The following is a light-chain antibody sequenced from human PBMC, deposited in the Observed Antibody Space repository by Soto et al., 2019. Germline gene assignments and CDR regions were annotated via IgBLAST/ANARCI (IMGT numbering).Light chain of an antibody. CDR1: QSVSNNY. V-gene: IGKV3-20*01. CDR2: GSS. J-gene: IGKJ2*01. CDR3: HQYGSSPPYT. Sequence: EIVLTQSPGTLSLSPGERATLSCRASQSVSNNYIAWYQQKPGQAPRLLIFGSSDLATGIPDRFSGSGSWTDFTITISRHEPADFAVYYCHQYGSSPPYTFGQGTNLEI.